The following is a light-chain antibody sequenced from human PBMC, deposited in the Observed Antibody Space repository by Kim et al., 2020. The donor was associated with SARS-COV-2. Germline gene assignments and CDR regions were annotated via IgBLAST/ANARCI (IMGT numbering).Light chain of an antibody. CDR2: HDS. V-gene: IGLV3-1*01. Sequence: SYELTQPPSVSVSPGQTASITCSGDKLGDKYACWYQQKPGQSPVLVIYHDSKRPSGIPERFSGSNSGNTATLTISGTQAMDEADYYCQSWDSSTGIVFG. J-gene: IGLJ1*01. CDR1: KLGDKY. CDR3: QSWDSSTGIV.